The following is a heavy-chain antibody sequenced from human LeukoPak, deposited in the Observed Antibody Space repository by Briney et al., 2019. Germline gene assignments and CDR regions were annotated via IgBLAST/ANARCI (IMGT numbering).Heavy chain of an antibody. CDR2: INHSGST. CDR3: ARASRGWRANYDY. CDR1: GGSFSGYY. J-gene: IGHJ4*02. V-gene: IGHV4-34*01. Sequence: SETLSLTCAVYGGSFSGYYRSWIRQPPGKGLEWIGEINHSGSTNYNPSLKSRVTISVDTSKNQFSLKLSSVTAADTAVYYCARASRGWRANYDYWGQGTLVTVSS. D-gene: IGHD6-19*01.